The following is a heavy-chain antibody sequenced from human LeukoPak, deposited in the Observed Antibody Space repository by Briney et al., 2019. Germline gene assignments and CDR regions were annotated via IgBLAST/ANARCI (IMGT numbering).Heavy chain of an antibody. CDR2: INTNTGNP. V-gene: IGHV7-4-1*02. CDR1: GYTFTSYA. J-gene: IGHJ4*02. CDR3: ARGETIFGVVIPNY. Sequence: ASVKASCKASGYTFTSYAMNWVRQAPGQGLEWMGWINTNTGNPTYAQGFTGRFVFSLDTSVSTAYLQISSLKAEDTAVYYCARGETIFGVVIPNYWGQGTLVTVSS. D-gene: IGHD3-3*01.